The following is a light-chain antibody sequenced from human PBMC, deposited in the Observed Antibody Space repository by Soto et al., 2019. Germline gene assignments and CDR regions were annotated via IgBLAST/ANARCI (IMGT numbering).Light chain of an antibody. CDR1: SSNIGAGYD. V-gene: IGLV1-40*01. J-gene: IGLJ2*01. Sequence: QSVLTQPPSVSGAPGQRVTISCTGSSSNIGAGYDVHWYQQLPGTAPKLLIYGNSNRPSGVPDRFSGSKSGTSASLAIPGHQAEDAADYHCQPYDSSLARVFGGGTKLTVL. CDR3: QPYDSSLARV. CDR2: GNS.